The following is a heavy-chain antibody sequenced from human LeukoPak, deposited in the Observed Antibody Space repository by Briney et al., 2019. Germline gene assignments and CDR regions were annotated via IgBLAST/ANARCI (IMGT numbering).Heavy chain of an antibody. V-gene: IGHV3-23*01. Sequence: GGSLRLSCEASGFTFSTYAMTWVRQAPGKGLEWVSGISGSGGSTYYADSVKGRFTISRDNAKNSLYLQMNSLRAEDTAVYYCAAEYCGGGFCYTRHSGHDYWGQGTLVTVSS. CDR2: ISGSGGST. CDR3: AAEYCGGGFCYTRHSGHDY. J-gene: IGHJ4*02. CDR1: GFTFSTYA. D-gene: IGHD2-15*01.